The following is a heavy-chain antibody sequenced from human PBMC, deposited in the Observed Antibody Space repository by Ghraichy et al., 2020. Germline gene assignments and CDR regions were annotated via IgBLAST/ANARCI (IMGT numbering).Heavy chain of an antibody. D-gene: IGHD4-23*01. Sequence: GGSLRLSCAASGFTFSSFSMNWVRQAPGKGLEWLSYITSSSRTISYADSVKGRFTISRDNAKNSLYLQVKSLTDEDTAVYYCARGSRVVRFFYYDGMDVWGQGSTGTVSS. CDR1: GFTFSSFS. CDR3: ARGSRVVRFFYYDGMDV. J-gene: IGHJ6*02. V-gene: IGHV3-48*02. CDR2: ITSSSRTI.